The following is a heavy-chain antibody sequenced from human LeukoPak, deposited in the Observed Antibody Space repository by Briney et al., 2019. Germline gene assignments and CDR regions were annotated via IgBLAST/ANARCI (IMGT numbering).Heavy chain of an antibody. D-gene: IGHD5-24*01. J-gene: IGHJ4*02. CDR1: GFTFSSYG. CDR2: IRYDGTNK. V-gene: IGHV3-30*02. Sequence: PGGSLRLSCAASGFTFSSYGMHWVRRAPGKGLEWVAFIRYDGTNKYYADSVKGRFTISRDNSKNTLYLQMNSLRAEDTAVYYCAKEGFSFGRDGYNYFDYWGQGTLVTVSS. CDR3: AKEGFSFGRDGYNYFDY.